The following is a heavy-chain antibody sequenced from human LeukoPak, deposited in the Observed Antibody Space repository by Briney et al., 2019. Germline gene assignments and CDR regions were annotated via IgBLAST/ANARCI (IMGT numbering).Heavy chain of an antibody. V-gene: IGHV3-21*01. CDR3: ARSYDFWSARGEAFDY. CDR2: ISTTSSYI. Sequence: PGGSLRLSCAASGFTFSSYSMNWVRQAPGKGLEWVSSISTTSSYIYYADSVKGRFTISRDNAKNSLYLQMNSLRAEDTAVYYCARSYDFWSARGEAFDYWGQGTLVTVSS. D-gene: IGHD3-3*01. J-gene: IGHJ4*02. CDR1: GFTFSSYS.